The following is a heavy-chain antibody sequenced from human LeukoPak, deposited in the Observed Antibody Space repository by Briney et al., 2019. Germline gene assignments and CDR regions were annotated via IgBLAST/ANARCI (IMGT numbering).Heavy chain of an antibody. J-gene: IGHJ3*02. CDR3: ARRKNSGWSTDAFDI. V-gene: IGHV4-4*02. CDR1: GGSISSSKY. Sequence: SETLSLTCAVSGGSISSSKYWSWVRQPPGMGLEWIGQISLWGSTSYNPSLNRRVTISIDKSKNQFSLKLRAVTAADTAMYYCARRKNSGWSTDAFDIWGQGTMVTVSS. D-gene: IGHD6-19*01. CDR2: ISLWGST.